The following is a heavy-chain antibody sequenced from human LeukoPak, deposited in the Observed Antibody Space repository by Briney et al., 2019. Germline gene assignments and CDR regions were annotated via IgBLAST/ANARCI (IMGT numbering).Heavy chain of an antibody. CDR3: ARAKVVYGSTDY. J-gene: IGHJ4*02. Sequence: GGSLRLSCAASGFTFSSYSMNWVRQAPGKGLEWVSSISSSSSYIYYADSVKGRFTISRDNAKNSLYLQMNSLRAEDTAVYYCARAKVVYGSTDYWGQGTLVTVSS. V-gene: IGHV3-21*01. CDR1: GFTFSSYS. CDR2: ISSSSSYI. D-gene: IGHD3-10*01.